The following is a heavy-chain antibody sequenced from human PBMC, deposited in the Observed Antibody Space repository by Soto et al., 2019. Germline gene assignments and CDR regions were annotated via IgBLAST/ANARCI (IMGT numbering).Heavy chain of an antibody. CDR3: ARVGCSSTSCYLRGWFDP. Sequence: DSVTIYCKTSGYILTVYYMRWVRQAKEQGLEWMGWISAYNGNTNYAQKLQGRVTMTTDTSTSTAYMELRSLRSDDTAVYYCARVGCSSTSCYLRGWFDPWGQGTLVTVSS. J-gene: IGHJ5*02. V-gene: IGHV1-18*04. CDR2: ISAYNGNT. CDR1: GYILTVYY. D-gene: IGHD2-2*01.